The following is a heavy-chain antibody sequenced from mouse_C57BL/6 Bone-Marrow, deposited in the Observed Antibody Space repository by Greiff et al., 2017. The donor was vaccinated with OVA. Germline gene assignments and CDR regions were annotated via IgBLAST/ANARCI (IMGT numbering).Heavy chain of an antibody. CDR1: GYAFSSSW. Sequence: VKLMESGPELVKPGASVKISCKASGYAFSSSWMNWVKQRPGKGLEWIGRIYPGDGDTNYNGKFKGKATLTADKSSSTAYMQLSSLTSEDSAVYFCADGYYPWFAYWGQGTLVTVSA. D-gene: IGHD2-3*01. J-gene: IGHJ3*01. V-gene: IGHV1-82*01. CDR2: IYPGDGDT. CDR3: ADGYYPWFAY.